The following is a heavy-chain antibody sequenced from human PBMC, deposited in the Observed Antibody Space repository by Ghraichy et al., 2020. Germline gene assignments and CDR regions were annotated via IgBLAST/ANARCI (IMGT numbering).Heavy chain of an antibody. CDR3: ARPRGKLFDYGMDV. Sequence: SETLSLTCAVYGGSFSGYYCSWIRQPPGKGLEWIGEINHSGSTNYNPSLKSRVTISVDTSKNQFSLKLSSVTAADTAVYYCARPRGKLFDYGMDVWGQGTTVTVSS. CDR1: GGSFSGYY. CDR2: INHSGST. D-gene: IGHD4-23*01. V-gene: IGHV4-34*01. J-gene: IGHJ6*02.